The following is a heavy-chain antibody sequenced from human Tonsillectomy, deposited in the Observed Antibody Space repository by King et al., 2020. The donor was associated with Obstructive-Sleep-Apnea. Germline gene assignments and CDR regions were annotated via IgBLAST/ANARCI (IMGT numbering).Heavy chain of an antibody. V-gene: IGHV4-59*01. CDR3: ARGDSSGWHYYFDY. Sequence: QLQESGPGLVKPSETLSLTCTVSGGSISSYYWSWIRQPPGKGLEWVGYIYYSGSTNYNPSLKRRVNISVDTSKNQFSLKLSSVTAADTAVYYCARGDSSGWHYYFDYWGQGTLVTVSS. D-gene: IGHD6-19*01. J-gene: IGHJ4*02. CDR1: GGSISSYY. CDR2: IYYSGST.